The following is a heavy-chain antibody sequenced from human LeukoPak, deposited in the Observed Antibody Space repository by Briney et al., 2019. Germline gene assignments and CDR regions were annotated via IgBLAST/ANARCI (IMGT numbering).Heavy chain of an antibody. D-gene: IGHD3-10*01. V-gene: IGHV3-30*03. CDR1: GFTFSSYG. J-gene: IGHJ4*02. CDR3: ARAGSLWFGESKFEY. Sequence: GRSLRLSCAASGFTFSSYGMHWVRQAPGKGLEWVAVISYDGSNKYYADSVKGRFTISRDNSKNTLYLQMNSLRAEDTAVYYCARAGSLWFGESKFEYWGQGTLLTVSS. CDR2: ISYDGSNK.